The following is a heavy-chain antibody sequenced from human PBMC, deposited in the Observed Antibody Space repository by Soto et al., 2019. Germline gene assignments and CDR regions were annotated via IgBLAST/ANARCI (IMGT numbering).Heavy chain of an antibody. CDR3: AKLPRGSSPENDY. CDR2: LSSSGGTT. CDR1: GFTFSIYA. D-gene: IGHD6-6*01. Sequence: LRLSCAASGFTFSIYAMTWVRQAPGKGLEWVSGLSSSGGTTHYADSVKGRFTISRDNSKNTLFLQMNSLRAEDTAVYYCAKLPRGSSPENDYWGQGTLVTVSS. V-gene: IGHV3-23*01. J-gene: IGHJ4*02.